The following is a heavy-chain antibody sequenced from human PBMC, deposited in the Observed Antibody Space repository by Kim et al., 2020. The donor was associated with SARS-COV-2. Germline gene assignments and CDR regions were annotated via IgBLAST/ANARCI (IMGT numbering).Heavy chain of an antibody. CDR1: GYTFTSYA. CDR2: INTNTGNP. V-gene: IGHV7-4-1*02. J-gene: IGHJ3*02. Sequence: ASVKVSCKASGYTFTSYAMNWVRQAPGQGLEWMGWINTNTGNPTYAQGFTGRFVFSLDTSVSTAYLQISSLKAEDTAVYYCARDCSSTSCIPRGFAIWGQRAIVTVSS. CDR3: ARDCSSTSCIPRGFAI. D-gene: IGHD2-2*01.